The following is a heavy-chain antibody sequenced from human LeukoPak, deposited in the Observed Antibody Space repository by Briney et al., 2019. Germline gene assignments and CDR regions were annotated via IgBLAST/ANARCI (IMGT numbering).Heavy chain of an antibody. D-gene: IGHD1-26*01. CDR2: ISAYNGNT. J-gene: IGHJ6*02. V-gene: IGHV1-18*01. Sequence: ASVKVSCKASGYTFTSYGISWVRQAPRQGLEWMGWISAYNGNTNYAQKLQGRVTMTTDTSTSTAYMELRSLRSDDTAVYYCARVQWELLGGSYYYYGMDVWGQGTTVTVSS. CDR3: ARVQWELLGGSYYYYGMDV. CDR1: GYTFTSYG.